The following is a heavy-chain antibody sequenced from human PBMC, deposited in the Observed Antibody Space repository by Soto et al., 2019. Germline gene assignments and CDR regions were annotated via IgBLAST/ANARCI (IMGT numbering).Heavy chain of an antibody. V-gene: IGHV1-2*02. Sequence: AASVKVSCKASGYTFTGYYMHWVRQAPGQGLEWMGWINPNSGGTNYAQKFQGRVTMTRDTSISTAYMELSRLRSDDTAVYYCARDNVIAYADYVDRDYYYGLDVWGQGTTVTVSS. CDR3: ARDNVIAYADYVDRDYYYGLDV. CDR2: INPNSGGT. D-gene: IGHD4-17*01. CDR1: GYTFTGYY. J-gene: IGHJ6*02.